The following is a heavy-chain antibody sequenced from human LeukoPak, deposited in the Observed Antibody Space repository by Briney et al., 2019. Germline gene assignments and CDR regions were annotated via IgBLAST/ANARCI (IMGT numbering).Heavy chain of an antibody. J-gene: IGHJ4*02. Sequence: SETLSLTCTVSGYSISSDYYWGWIRQPPGKGLEWIGSIYHSGSTYYNPSLKSRVTISVDTSKNQFSLKLSSVTAADTAVYYCARGVAVAGPFDYWGQGTLVTVSS. V-gene: IGHV4-38-2*02. D-gene: IGHD6-19*01. CDR2: IYHSGST. CDR3: ARGVAVAGPFDY. CDR1: GYSISSDYY.